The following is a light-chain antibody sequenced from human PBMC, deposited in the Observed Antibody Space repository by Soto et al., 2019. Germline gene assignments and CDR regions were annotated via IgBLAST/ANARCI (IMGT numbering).Light chain of an antibody. Sequence: AIRMTQSPSSFSASTGDRVTITCRASQGISSYLAWYQQKPGKAPKLLIYAASTLQSGFPSRFSGSGSGTDCTPTISSLQSEDFATYYCQQYYSYPWTFGQGTTVEIK. J-gene: IGKJ1*01. V-gene: IGKV1-8*01. CDR1: QGISSY. CDR3: QQYYSYPWT. CDR2: AAS.